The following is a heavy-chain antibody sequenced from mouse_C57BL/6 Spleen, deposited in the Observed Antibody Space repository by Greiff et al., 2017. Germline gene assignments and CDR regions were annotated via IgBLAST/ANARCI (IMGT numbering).Heavy chain of an antibody. J-gene: IGHJ1*03. D-gene: IGHD2-12*01. CDR2: IDPSDSYT. CDR3: ARSVTGWYFDV. Sequence: VQLQQPGAELVMPGASVKLSCKASGYTFTSYWMHWVKQRPGQGLEWIGEIDPSDSYTNYNQKFKGKSTLTVDKSSSTAYMQLSSLTSEDSAVYYCARSVTGWYFDVWGTGTTVTVSS. V-gene: IGHV1-69*01. CDR1: GYTFTSYW.